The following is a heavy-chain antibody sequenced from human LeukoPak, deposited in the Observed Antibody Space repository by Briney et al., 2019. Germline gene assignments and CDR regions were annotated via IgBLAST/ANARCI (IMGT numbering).Heavy chain of an antibody. D-gene: IGHD1-26*01. CDR2: IYPGDSDT. V-gene: IGHV5-51*01. CDR1: GYSFTSYW. J-gene: IGHJ4*02. CDR3: ARSPGILGTNYFDY. Sequence: GESLKISCKGSGYSFTSYWIGWVRQMPGKGLEWMGIIYPGDSDTRYSPSFQGQVTISADKSISTAYLQWSSLRAEDTSVYYCARSPGILGTNYFDYWGQGTLVTVSS.